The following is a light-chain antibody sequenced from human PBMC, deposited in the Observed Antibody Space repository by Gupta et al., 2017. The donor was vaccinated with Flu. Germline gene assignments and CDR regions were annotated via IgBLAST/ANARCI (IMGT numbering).Light chain of an antibody. CDR2: GAS. Sequence: EVVMTHSSASLSVSPGERATLSCRASQSVSSNLAWYQQKPDQAPRHLIYGASTRATGIPARFRGSVSGTEFTLTISRLKSEDFADYYCQQYNHWPLTFGQGTRLEIK. CDR1: QSVSSN. V-gene: IGKV3-15*01. CDR3: QQYNHWPLT. J-gene: IGKJ5*01.